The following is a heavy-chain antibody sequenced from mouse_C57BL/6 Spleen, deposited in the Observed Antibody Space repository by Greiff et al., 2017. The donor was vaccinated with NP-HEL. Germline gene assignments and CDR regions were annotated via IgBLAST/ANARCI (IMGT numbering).Heavy chain of an antibody. Sequence: VKLVESGAELVKPGASVKISCKASGYAFSSYWMNWVKQRPGTGLEWIGQIYPGDGDTNYNGKFKGKATLTADKSSSTAYMQLSSLTSEDSAVYFCARFYYGSSYTAMDYWGQGTSVTVSS. J-gene: IGHJ4*01. CDR1: GYAFSSYW. CDR3: ARFYYGSSYTAMDY. CDR2: IYPGDGDT. V-gene: IGHV1-80*01. D-gene: IGHD1-1*01.